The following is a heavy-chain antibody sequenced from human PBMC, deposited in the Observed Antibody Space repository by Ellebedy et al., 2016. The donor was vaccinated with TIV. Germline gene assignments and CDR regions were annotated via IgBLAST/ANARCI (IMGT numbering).Heavy chain of an antibody. Sequence: MPSETLSLTCTVSGGSISSYYWSRIRQPPGKGLEWIGYIYYSGSTNYNPSLKSRVTISVDTSKNQFSLKLSSVTAADTAVYYCAREKPLWFGELSGYFDYWGQGTLVTVSS. V-gene: IGHV4-59*12. J-gene: IGHJ4*02. CDR3: AREKPLWFGELSGYFDY. D-gene: IGHD3-10*01. CDR1: GGSISSYY. CDR2: IYYSGST.